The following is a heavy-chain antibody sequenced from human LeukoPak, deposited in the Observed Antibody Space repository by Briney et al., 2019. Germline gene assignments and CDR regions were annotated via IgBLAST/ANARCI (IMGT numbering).Heavy chain of an antibody. J-gene: IGHJ3*02. CDR2: IYNSGGT. V-gene: IGHV4-4*07. D-gene: IGHD6-19*01. Sequence: SETLSLTCTVSGGSFSSYYWSWIRQPAGKGLDWIGRIYNSGGTNYNPSLESRVTMSVDTSKNQFSLKLSSVTAADTAVYYCASPGGQWLVRYGAFDIWGQGTMVTVSS. CDR1: GGSFSSYY. CDR3: ASPGGQWLVRYGAFDI.